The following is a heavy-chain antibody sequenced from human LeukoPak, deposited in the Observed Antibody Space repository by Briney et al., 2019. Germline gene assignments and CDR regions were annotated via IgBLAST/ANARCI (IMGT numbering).Heavy chain of an antibody. CDR2: IIPIFGTA. J-gene: IGHJ3*01. CDR1: GGTFISYA. Sequence: SVKVSCKASGGTFISYAISWVRQAPGQGLGWMGRIIPIFGTANYAQKFQGRVTITTDESTSTAYMELSSLRSEDTAVYYCARAYDSSGYLWGQGTMVTVSS. CDR3: ARAYDSSGYL. D-gene: IGHD3-22*01. V-gene: IGHV1-69*05.